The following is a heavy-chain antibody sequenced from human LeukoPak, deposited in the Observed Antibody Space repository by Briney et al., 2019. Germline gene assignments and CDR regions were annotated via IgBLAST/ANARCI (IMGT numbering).Heavy chain of an antibody. Sequence: PGGSLRLSCGASGFTVSSNYMSWVRKAPGKALEWLSVIFTGGTPSYADSVKGRFTISRHNSKNTLYLQMNSLGAEDTAVYYCARVSRRVGFDYWGQGTLVTVSS. CDR3: ARVSRRVGFDY. J-gene: IGHJ4*02. CDR2: IFTGGTP. CDR1: GFTVSSNY. V-gene: IGHV3-53*04. D-gene: IGHD2-15*01.